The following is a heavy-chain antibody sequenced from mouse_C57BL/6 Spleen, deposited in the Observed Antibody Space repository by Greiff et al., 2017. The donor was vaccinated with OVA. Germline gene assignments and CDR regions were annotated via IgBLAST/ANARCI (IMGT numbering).Heavy chain of an antibody. CDR3: ARYGNLYYFDY. CDR1: GYTFTDYY. D-gene: IGHD2-1*01. J-gene: IGHJ2*01. CDR2: IYPGSGNT. Sequence: VQLQQSGAELVRPGASVKLSCKASGYTFTDYYINWVKQRPGQGLEWIARIYPGSGNTYYNEKFKGKATLTAEKSSSTAYMQLSSLTSEDSAVYFCARYGNLYYFDYWGQGTTLTVSS. V-gene: IGHV1-76*01.